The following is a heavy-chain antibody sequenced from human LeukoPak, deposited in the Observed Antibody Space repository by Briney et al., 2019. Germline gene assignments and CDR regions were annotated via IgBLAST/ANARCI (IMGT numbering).Heavy chain of an antibody. CDR1: GGSFSGYY. Sequence: PSETLSLTCAVYGGSFSGYYWSWIRQPPGKGLEWIGEINHSGSTNYNPSLKSRVTISVDTSKNQLSLKLSSVTAADTAVYYCARLGEWDTAMVRPYFDYWGQGTLVTVSS. CDR3: ARLGEWDTAMVRPYFDY. V-gene: IGHV4-34*01. D-gene: IGHD5-18*01. J-gene: IGHJ4*02. CDR2: INHSGST.